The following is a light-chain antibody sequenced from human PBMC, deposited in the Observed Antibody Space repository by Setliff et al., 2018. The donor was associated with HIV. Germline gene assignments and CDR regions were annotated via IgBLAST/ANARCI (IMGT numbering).Light chain of an antibody. Sequence: QSALTQPASVSASPGQSITISCTGTTSDISHYNFVSWYQQHPDSAPKLLIYEVFNRPSGVSHRFSGSKSGNTASLTISGLQAEDEADYYCSSYTRTNLFVFGTGTKGTVL. CDR1: TSDISHYNF. V-gene: IGLV2-14*01. CDR3: SSYTRTNLFV. J-gene: IGLJ1*01. CDR2: EVF.